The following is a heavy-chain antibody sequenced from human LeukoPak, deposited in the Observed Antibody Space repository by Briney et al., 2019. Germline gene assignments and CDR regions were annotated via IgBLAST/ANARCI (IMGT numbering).Heavy chain of an antibody. CDR1: GFTFSSEA. D-gene: IGHD3-22*01. CDR2: ISGSGGST. CDR3: AKVRIGTDSSGYYYPLDY. J-gene: IGHJ4*02. Sequence: GGSLRLSCAASGFTFSSEAMSWVRQSPGHRLECVSAISGSGGSTYYADSVKGRFTISRDNSKNTLYLQMNSLRAEDTAVYYCAKVRIGTDSSGYYYPLDYWGQGTLVTVSS. V-gene: IGHV3-23*01.